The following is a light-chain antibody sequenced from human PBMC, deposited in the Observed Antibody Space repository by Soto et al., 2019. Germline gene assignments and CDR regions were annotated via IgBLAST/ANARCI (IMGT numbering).Light chain of an antibody. Sequence: ESVLTQSPGTLSLSPGERATLSCRASQSLTSNYLAWYQQKPDQAPRLLIYGASSRATGIPDRFSGSGSGTDFTLTISRLAPEDFAVYYCQQYGDSSWTFGQGTKVEVK. J-gene: IGKJ1*01. CDR1: QSLTSNY. V-gene: IGKV3-20*01. CDR3: QQYGDSSWT. CDR2: GAS.